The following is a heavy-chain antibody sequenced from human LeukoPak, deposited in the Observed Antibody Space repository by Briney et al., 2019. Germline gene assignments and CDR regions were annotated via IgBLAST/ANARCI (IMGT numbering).Heavy chain of an antibody. V-gene: IGHV3-30*18. CDR3: AKSTTVTTQQRGYFDY. Sequence: GRSLRLSCAASGFTSSSYGMHWVRQAPGKGLEWVAVISYDESNKYLADSVKGRFTISRDNPKNTLYLQMNSLRPEDTAVYYCAKSTTVTTQQRGYFDYWGQGTLVTVSS. D-gene: IGHD4-11*01. CDR1: GFTSSSYG. J-gene: IGHJ4*02. CDR2: ISYDESNK.